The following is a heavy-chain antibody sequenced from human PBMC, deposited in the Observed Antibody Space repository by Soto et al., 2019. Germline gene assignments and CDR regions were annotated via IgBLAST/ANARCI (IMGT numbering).Heavy chain of an antibody. V-gene: IGHV6-1*01. Sequence: SQTLSLTCVISVDSVSSISAAWNWIRQSPSRGLEWLGRTYYRSKWYTDYAVSVKSRITINPDTSKNQFSLQLNSVTPHDTAVYYCERDRGDLECRGTICYPNWYFDLWGRGTQVTLSS. D-gene: IGHD2-2*01. CDR3: ERDRGDLECRGTICYPNWYFDL. J-gene: IGHJ2*01. CDR1: VDSVSSISAA. CDR2: TYYRSKWYT.